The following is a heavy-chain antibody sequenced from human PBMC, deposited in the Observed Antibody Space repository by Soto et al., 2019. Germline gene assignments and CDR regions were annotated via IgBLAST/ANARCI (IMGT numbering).Heavy chain of an antibody. CDR1: GYTFTSYY. Sequence: QVQLVQSGAEVKKPGASVKVSCKASGYTFTSYYIHWVRQAPGQGLEWMGIINPSGGSTTYAQKFQGRGTMTRDTSTSTVYMELSSLRSEDTAVYYCARRGACISTSCSLDYLGQGTLVTVSS. CDR2: INPSGGST. V-gene: IGHV1-46*01. J-gene: IGHJ4*02. D-gene: IGHD2-2*01. CDR3: ARRGACISTSCSLDY.